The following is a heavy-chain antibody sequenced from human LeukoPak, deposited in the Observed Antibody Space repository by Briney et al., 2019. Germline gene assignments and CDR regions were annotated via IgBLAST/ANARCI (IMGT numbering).Heavy chain of an antibody. CDR1: GYTFTSYD. CDR3: ARECCSSTSYYYYMDV. D-gene: IGHD2-2*01. J-gene: IGHJ6*03. CDR2: ISAYNGNK. V-gene: IGHV1-18*01. Sequence: ASVKVSCKASGYTFTSYDINWVRQAPGQGHERMGWISAYNGNKKYAQKLQGRVTMTTDTSTSTAYMELRSLISDDTAVYYCARECCSSTSYYYYMDVWGKGTTVTVSS.